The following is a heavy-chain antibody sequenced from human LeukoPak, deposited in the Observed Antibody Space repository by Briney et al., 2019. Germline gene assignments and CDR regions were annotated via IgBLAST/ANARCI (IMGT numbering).Heavy chain of an antibody. D-gene: IGHD6-6*01. J-gene: IGHJ3*02. CDR2: IRYDGSNK. CDR1: GFTFSSYG. Sequence: AGGSLRLSCAASGFTFSSYGMHWVRQAPGKGLEWVAFIRYDGSNKYYADSVKGRFTISRDNSKNTLYLQMNSLRAEDTAVYYCAKGGFRRQLVRVGLDAFDIWGQGTMVTVSS. V-gene: IGHV3-30*02. CDR3: AKGGFRRQLVRVGLDAFDI.